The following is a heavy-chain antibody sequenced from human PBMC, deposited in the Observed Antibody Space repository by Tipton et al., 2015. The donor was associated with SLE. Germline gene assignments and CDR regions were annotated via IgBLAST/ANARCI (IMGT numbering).Heavy chain of an antibody. V-gene: IGHV3-21*01. D-gene: IGHD3-22*01. CDR3: ARDPYYYDSSSAFDI. Sequence: SLRLSCAASGFTFSSYGMHWVRQAPGKGLEWVSSISISSSYIYYADSVKGRFTISRDNAKNSLYLQMNSLRAEDTAVYYCARDPYYYDSSSAFDIWGQGTMVTVSS. J-gene: IGHJ3*02. CDR2: ISISSSYI. CDR1: GFTFSSYG.